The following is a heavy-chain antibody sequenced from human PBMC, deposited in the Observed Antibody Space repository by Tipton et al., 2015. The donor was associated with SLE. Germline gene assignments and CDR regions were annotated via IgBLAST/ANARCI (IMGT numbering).Heavy chain of an antibody. CDR3: ARVDTAMVFPFGGYYLDY. V-gene: IGHV4-31*03. J-gene: IGHJ4*02. D-gene: IGHD5-18*01. CDR2: IYKSGNT. CDR1: GGSLSSDDYF. Sequence: TLSLTCTVSGGSLSSDDYFWNWIRQHPGKGLEWIGYIYKSGNTYYSPSLKSRVTISVDTSKNQFSLNLSSVTAADTAVYYCARVDTAMVFPFGGYYLDYWGQGILVTVSS.